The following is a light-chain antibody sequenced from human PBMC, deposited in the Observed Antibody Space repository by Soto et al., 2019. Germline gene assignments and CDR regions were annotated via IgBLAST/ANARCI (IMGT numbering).Light chain of an antibody. CDR1: QSISSW. J-gene: IGKJ1*01. V-gene: IGKV1-5*01. Sequence: DIQMTQSPSTLSASVGDRVTITCRASQSISSWLAWYQQKPGKAPKLLIYDASSLESGVPSRFSGSGSGTEFTLTSSSLQPDDFATYYCQQYNNYGTFGQGTKVEIK. CDR3: QQYNNYGT. CDR2: DAS.